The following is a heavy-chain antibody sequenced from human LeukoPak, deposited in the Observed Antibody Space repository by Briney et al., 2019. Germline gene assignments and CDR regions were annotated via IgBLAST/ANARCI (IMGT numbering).Heavy chain of an antibody. V-gene: IGHV3-48*03. D-gene: IGHD1-1*01. CDR2: ISNGDNTI. J-gene: IGHJ6*03. Sequence: GGSLRLSCAASGFTFSTYEMNWVRQAPGKGLEWISYISNGDNTIYYADSVKGRFTISRDNAKNSLYLQMSSLRAEDTAVYYCARVPSWKGYMDVWGKGTTVTVSS. CDR3: ARVPSWKGYMDV. CDR1: GFTFSTYE.